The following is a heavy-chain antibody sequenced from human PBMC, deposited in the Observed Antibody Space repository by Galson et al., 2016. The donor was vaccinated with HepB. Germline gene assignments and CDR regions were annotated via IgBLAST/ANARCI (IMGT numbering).Heavy chain of an antibody. CDR2: TSAYSDHS. Sequence: SVKVSCKASGYSFATYGISWVRQAPGQGLEWMGWTSAYSDHSNYAQKFQGRVTITTDTFTTTVNMELRSLRSDDTAIYYCARSPSMSGYGYYDYWGQGTLVTVSS. CDR1: GYSFATYG. J-gene: IGHJ4*02. V-gene: IGHV1-18*01. CDR3: ARSPSMSGYGYYDY. D-gene: IGHD2/OR15-2a*01.